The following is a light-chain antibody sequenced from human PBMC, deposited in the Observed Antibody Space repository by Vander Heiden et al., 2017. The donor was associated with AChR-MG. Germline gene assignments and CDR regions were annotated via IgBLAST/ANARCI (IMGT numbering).Light chain of an antibody. J-gene: IGLJ3*02. V-gene: IGLV1-44*01. CDR3: AAWDDSLNGWV. CDR1: SSNIGSNT. CDR2: SNN. Sequence: QSVLTQPPSASGTPGQRVTIPCSGSSSNIGSNTVNWYQQLPGTAPKLLIYSNNQRPSGVPDRFSGSKSGTSASLAISGLQSEDEADYYCAAWDDSLNGWVFGGGTKLKVL.